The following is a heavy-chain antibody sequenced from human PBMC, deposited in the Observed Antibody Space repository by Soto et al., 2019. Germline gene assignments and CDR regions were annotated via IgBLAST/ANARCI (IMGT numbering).Heavy chain of an antibody. Sequence: SVKVSCKASGGTFSSYAISWVRQAPGQGLEWMGGIIPIFGTANYAQKFQGRVTITADESTSTAYMELSSLRSEDTAVYYCARRIAVAGNWFDPWGQGTLVTVSS. D-gene: IGHD6-19*01. CDR1: GGTFSSYA. CDR2: IIPIFGTA. J-gene: IGHJ5*02. CDR3: ARRIAVAGNWFDP. V-gene: IGHV1-69*13.